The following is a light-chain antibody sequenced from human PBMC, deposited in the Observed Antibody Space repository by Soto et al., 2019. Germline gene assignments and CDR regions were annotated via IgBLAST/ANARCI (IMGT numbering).Light chain of an antibody. CDR1: QSVISSY. CDR3: QQSYSTPQT. CDR2: DAS. J-gene: IGKJ1*01. V-gene: IGKV3D-20*02. Sequence: VLTQSPGSLSLYPGERATLSCRASQSVISSYLAWYQQKPGQAPRLLIYDASNRATGIPARFSGSGSGTDFTLTISSLQPEDFATYYCQQSYSTPQTFGQGTKVDIK.